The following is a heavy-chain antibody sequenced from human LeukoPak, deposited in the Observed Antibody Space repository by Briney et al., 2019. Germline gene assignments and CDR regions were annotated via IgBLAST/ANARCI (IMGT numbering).Heavy chain of an antibody. V-gene: IGHV1-2*06. D-gene: IGHD1-26*01. CDR2: INPNSGGT. CDR3: ASVGYSGSSPRDY. CDR1: GGTFSSYA. Sequence: GASVKVSCKASGGTFSSYAISWVRQAPGQGLEWMGRINPNSGGTNYAQKFQGRVTMTRDTSISTAYMELSRLRSDDTAVYYCASVGYSGSSPRDYWGQGTLVTVSS. J-gene: IGHJ4*02.